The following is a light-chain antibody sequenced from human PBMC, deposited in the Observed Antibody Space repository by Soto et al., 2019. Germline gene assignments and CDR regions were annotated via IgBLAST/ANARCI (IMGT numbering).Light chain of an antibody. Sequence: EVVLTQSPGTLSLSPGERATLSCRATQSVNSNFLAWYQHKPGQAPRLLIYGASSRATGTPDRFRGSGSGTDFTLTSNRLDPEDFAVYYCQQYGRSVTFGGGTKVEIK. CDR1: QSVNSNF. V-gene: IGKV3-20*01. CDR3: QQYGRSVT. J-gene: IGKJ4*01. CDR2: GAS.